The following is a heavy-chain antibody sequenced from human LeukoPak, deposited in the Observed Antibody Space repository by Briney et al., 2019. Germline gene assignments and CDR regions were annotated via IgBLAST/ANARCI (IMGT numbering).Heavy chain of an antibody. Sequence: QPGGSLRLSCAASGFTFSSYWMSWVRQAPGKGLEWVANIKQDGSEKYYVDSVKGRFTISRDNSKNTLYLQMNSLRAEDTAVYYCAKDSYYYGSGSPLDYWGQGTLVTVSS. CDR3: AKDSYYYGSGSPLDY. D-gene: IGHD3-10*01. CDR1: GFTFSSYW. CDR2: IKQDGSEK. V-gene: IGHV3-7*01. J-gene: IGHJ4*02.